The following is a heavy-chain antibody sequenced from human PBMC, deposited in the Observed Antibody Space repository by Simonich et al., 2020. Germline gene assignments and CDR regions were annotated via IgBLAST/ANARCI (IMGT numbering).Heavy chain of an antibody. CDR2: ISAYKGNT. CDR3: ARDQGGRAAAATDY. CDR1: GYTFTSYG. D-gene: IGHD6-13*01. V-gene: IGHV1-18*01. Sequence: QVQLVQSGAEVKKPGASVKVSCKASGYTFTSYGISWVRQAPGQGLEGMGGISAYKGNTNYAQKLQGRVTMTTDTSASKGYMELRSLRSDDTAVYYCARDQGGRAAAATDYWGQGTLVTVSS. J-gene: IGHJ4*02.